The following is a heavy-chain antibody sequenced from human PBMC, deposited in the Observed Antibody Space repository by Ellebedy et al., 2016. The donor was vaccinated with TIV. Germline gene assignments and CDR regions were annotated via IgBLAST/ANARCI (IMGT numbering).Heavy chain of an antibody. J-gene: IGHJ2*01. CDR2: ISTSSSYI. CDR3: ARKAPAPTTVPPNWYFDL. CDR1: GFTFSSYT. V-gene: IGHV3-21*01. Sequence: GESLKISCAASGFTFSSYTLNWVRQAPGKGLEWVSSISTSSSYIYYADSVKGRFTISRDNAKNSLFLQMNSLRAEDTALYYCARKAPAPTTVPPNWYFDLWGRGTLVTGSS. D-gene: IGHD4-17*01.